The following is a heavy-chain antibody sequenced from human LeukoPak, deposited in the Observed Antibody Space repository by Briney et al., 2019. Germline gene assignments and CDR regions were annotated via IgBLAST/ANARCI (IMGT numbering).Heavy chain of an antibody. Sequence: GGSLRLSCAAPGFTFSSYAMHWVRQAPGKGLEYVSAISSNGGSTYYANSVKGRFTISRDNSKNTLYLQMGSLRAEDMAVYYCARGVGSGWYGNWFDPWGQGTLVTVSS. V-gene: IGHV3-64*01. J-gene: IGHJ5*02. CDR1: GFTFSSYA. CDR2: ISSNGGST. D-gene: IGHD6-19*01. CDR3: ARGVGSGWYGNWFDP.